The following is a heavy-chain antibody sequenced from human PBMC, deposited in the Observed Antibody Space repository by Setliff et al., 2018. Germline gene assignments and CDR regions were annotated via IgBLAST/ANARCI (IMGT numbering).Heavy chain of an antibody. V-gene: IGHV3-48*03. CDR2: ISSSGNTI. CDR1: GFTFSSYE. J-gene: IGHJ4*02. CDR3: ARRAQLQLGVPAAIGLDY. Sequence: SCAASGFTFSSYEMNWVRQAPGKGLEWVSSISSSGNTIYYADSVKGRFTISRDNAKNSLYLQMNSLRAEDTAAYYCARRAQLQLGVPAAIGLDYWGQGTLVTVSS. D-gene: IGHD2-2*01.